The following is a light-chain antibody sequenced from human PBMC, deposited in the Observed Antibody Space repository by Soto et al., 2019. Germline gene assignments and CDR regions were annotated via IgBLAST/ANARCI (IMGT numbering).Light chain of an antibody. CDR3: CSYAGSYPVV. V-gene: IGLV2-11*01. CDR1: SSDVGGYNY. CDR2: DVS. Sequence: QSALTQPRSVSGSPGQSVTIACTGTSSDVGGYNYVSWYQQHPGKAPKLMTYDVSKRPSGVPDRFSGSKSGNTGSLTISGLQAEDEADYYCCSYAGSYPVVFGGGTKLTVL. J-gene: IGLJ2*01.